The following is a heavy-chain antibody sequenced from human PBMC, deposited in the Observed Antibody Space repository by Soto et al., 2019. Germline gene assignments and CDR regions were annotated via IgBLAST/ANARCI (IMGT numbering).Heavy chain of an antibody. V-gene: IGHV3-64*01. Sequence: EVQLVESGGGLVQPGGSLRLSCAASGFTFSSYAMHWVRQAPGKGLEYVSAISSNGGSTYYSNSVKGRFTISRDNSKNTLYLQMGSLRAEDMAVYYCARPSLRDDAFDIWGQGTMVTVSS. CDR1: GFTFSSYA. CDR2: ISSNGGST. CDR3: ARPSLRDDAFDI. J-gene: IGHJ3*02.